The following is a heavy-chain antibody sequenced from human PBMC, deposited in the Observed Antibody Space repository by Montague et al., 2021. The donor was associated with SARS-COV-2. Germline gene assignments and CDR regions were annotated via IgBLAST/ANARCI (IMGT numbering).Heavy chain of an antibody. CDR2: TYSGGSST. CDR1: GFTFTGYA. CDR3: AKPYYNDSSGYSDH. V-gene: IGHV3-23*03. D-gene: IGHD3-22*01. J-gene: IGHJ4*02. Sequence: SLRLSCAASGFTFTGYAMSWVRQAPGKGLEWVSVTYSGGSSTGYTDSVKGRFTISRDNSKNTLYLQMNSLRAEDTAVYYCAKPYYNDSSGYSDHWGQGTPVPVS.